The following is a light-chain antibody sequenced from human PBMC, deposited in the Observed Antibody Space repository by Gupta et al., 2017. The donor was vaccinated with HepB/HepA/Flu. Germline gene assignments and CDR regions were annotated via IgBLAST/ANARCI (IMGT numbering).Light chain of an antibody. CDR2: EVK. CDR1: RSDVGSYNL. V-gene: IGLV2-23*02. Sequence: QSALTQPASVSGSPGQSITISCTGTRSDVGSYNLVSWYQQHPGKAPKLLIYEVKKWASGVSDRCSGSKSGNTASLTISGLQAEDEADYYCCSYASTTVVFGGGTKLTVL. CDR3: CSYASTTVV. J-gene: IGLJ2*01.